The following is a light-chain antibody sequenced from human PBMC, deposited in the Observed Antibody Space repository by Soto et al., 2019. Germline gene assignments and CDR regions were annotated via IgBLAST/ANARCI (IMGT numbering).Light chain of an antibody. Sequence: QSVLTQPRSVSGSPGQSVAISCTGTSSDVGGYNYVSWYQQYPGKAPKLIIYEVSNRPSGVSNRFSGSKSGNTASLTISGLQAEDEADYYCSSYTSSSTFFGTGTKLTVL. CDR2: EVS. CDR3: SSYTSSSTF. V-gene: IGLV2-14*01. J-gene: IGLJ1*01. CDR1: SSDVGGYNY.